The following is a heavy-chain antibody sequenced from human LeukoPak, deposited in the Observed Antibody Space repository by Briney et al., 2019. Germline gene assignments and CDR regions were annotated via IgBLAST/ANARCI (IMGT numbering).Heavy chain of an antibody. CDR3: AKDRHRYYDSSGPARQVDY. V-gene: IGHV3-23*01. D-gene: IGHD3-22*01. Sequence: GGSLRLSCAASGFTFSSYGMSWVRQAPGKGLEWVSAISGSGGSTYYADSVKGRFTISRDNSKNTLYLQMNSLRAEDTAVYYCAKDRHRYYDSSGPARQVDYWGQGTLVTVSS. CDR2: ISGSGGST. J-gene: IGHJ4*02. CDR1: GFTFSSYG.